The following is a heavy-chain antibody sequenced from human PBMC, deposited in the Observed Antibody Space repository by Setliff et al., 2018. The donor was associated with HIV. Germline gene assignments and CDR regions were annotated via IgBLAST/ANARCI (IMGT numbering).Heavy chain of an antibody. CDR3: AKGVKWLDP. D-gene: IGHD3-16*01. Sequence: PGGSLRLSCEVSGFSVSSSYMTWVRQAPGKGLEWVSTIYGDGRTYYADSVKGRFTISGDNSNNILFLQMNSLIAEDTAVYYCAKGVKWLDPWGQGTLVTVSS. CDR1: GFSVSSSY. CDR2: IYGDGRT. V-gene: IGHV3-53*01. J-gene: IGHJ5*02.